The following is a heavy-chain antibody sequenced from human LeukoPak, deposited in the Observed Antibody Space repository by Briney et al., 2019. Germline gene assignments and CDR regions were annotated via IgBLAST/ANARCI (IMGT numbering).Heavy chain of an antibody. CDR1: GGSISSYY. Sequence: SETLSLTCTVSGGSISSYYWSWIRQPPGKGLEWIGYIYYSGSTNYNPSLKSRVTISVDTSKNQFSLKLSSVTAADTAVYYCARDGSGSYYDGRWFDPWGQGTLVTVSS. CDR3: ARDGSGSYYDGRWFDP. D-gene: IGHD3-10*01. CDR2: IYYSGST. J-gene: IGHJ5*02. V-gene: IGHV4-59*01.